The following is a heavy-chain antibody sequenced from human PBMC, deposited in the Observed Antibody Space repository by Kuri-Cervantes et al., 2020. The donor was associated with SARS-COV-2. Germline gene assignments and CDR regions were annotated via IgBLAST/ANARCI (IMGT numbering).Heavy chain of an antibody. Sequence: GESLKISCAASGFTFSSYSMNWVRQAPGKGLEWVSYISSSSSTIYYADSVKGRFTISRDNAKNSLYLQMNSLRDEDTAVYYCARDLRPLELYYYGMDVWGQGTTVTVSS. CDR1: GFTFSSYS. V-gene: IGHV3-48*02. CDR3: ARDLRPLELYYYGMDV. D-gene: IGHD4-17*01. J-gene: IGHJ6*02. CDR2: ISSSSSTI.